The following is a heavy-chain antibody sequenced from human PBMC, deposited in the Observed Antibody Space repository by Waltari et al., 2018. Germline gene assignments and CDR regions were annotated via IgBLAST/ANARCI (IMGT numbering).Heavy chain of an antibody. CDR2: IIPILCIA. CDR1: GGTFSSYA. Sequence: QVQLVQSGAEVKKPGSSVKVSCKASGGTFSSYAISWVRQAPGQGLEWMGRIIPILCIANNAHKFQGRVTITADKSTSTAYMELSSLRSEDTAVYYCARDGDYSNYYYYYYGMDVWGQGTTVTVSS. J-gene: IGHJ6*02. V-gene: IGHV1-69*09. CDR3: ARDGDYSNYYYYYYGMDV. D-gene: IGHD4-4*01.